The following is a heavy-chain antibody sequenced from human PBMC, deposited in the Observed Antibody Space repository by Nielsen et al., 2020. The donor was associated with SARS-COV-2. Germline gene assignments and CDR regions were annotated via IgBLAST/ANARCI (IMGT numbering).Heavy chain of an antibody. Sequence: SETLSLTCTVSGGSITTTTYYWAWIRQPPGKGLEWIGSMYYSGNTYYNPSLKSRVAISADTSKNQFSLSLTSVTASETAVYYCARHRRGGDFQYWGQGTLVIASS. V-gene: IGHV4-39*01. CDR3: ARHRRGGDFQY. D-gene: IGHD4-17*01. CDR1: GGSITTTTYY. J-gene: IGHJ1*01. CDR2: MYYSGNT.